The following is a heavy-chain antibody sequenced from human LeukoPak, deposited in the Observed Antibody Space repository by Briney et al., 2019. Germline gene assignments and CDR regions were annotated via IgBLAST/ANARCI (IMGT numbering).Heavy chain of an antibody. CDR3: ATSGAQTLAYCGGDCYSGFDY. CDR2: INPDSGGT. D-gene: IGHD2-21*02. J-gene: IGHJ4*02. V-gene: IGHV1-2*02. Sequence: GASVEVSCKASGYTFPAYYMHWVRQAPGQGLDWLGWINPDSGGTNYAQKFQGRVTMTRDPSISTAYMELSWLRSDDTAMYYCATSGAQTLAYCGGDCYSGFDYWGQGTLVSVSS. CDR1: GYTFPAYY.